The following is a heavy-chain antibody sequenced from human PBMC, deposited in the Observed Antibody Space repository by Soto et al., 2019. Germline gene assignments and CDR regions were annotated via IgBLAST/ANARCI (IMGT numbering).Heavy chain of an antibody. J-gene: IGHJ6*02. CDR3: TAYSNYALAV. CDR1: GLTFSDSA. V-gene: IGHV3-73*01. Sequence: GGSLRLSCAASGLTFSDSAIHWVRQASGKGLEWVGRIRSKTNNYATTYAASVKGRFTISRDDSKNTAYLQMNSLKTEDTAVYYCTAYSNYALAVWGQGTTVTVSS. D-gene: IGHD4-4*01. CDR2: IRSKTNNYAT.